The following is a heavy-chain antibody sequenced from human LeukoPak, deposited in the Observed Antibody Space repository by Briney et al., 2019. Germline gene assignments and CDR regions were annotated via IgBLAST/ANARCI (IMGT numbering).Heavy chain of an antibody. Sequence: KASETLSLTCTVSGGSISSSSYYWGWIRQPPGKGLEWIGSIYYSGSTYYNPSLKSRVTISVDTSKNQFSLKLSSVTAADTAVYYCARGTSVSDWFDPWGQGTLVTVSS. CDR3: ARGTSVSDWFDP. CDR2: IYYSGST. V-gene: IGHV4-39*01. CDR1: GGSISSSSYY. D-gene: IGHD1-14*01. J-gene: IGHJ5*02.